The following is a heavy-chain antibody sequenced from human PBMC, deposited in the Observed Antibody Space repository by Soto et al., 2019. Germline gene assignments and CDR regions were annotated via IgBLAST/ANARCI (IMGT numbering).Heavy chain of an antibody. V-gene: IGHV1-69*12. CDR1: GGTFSSYA. Sequence: QVQLVQSGAEVKKPGSSVKVSCKASGGTFSSYAISWVRQAPGQGLEWMGGIIPIFGTANYAQKFQGRVTIAADEATSTAYMELSSLRSEDTAVYYCAVYYYYYYGMDVWGQGTTVTASS. CDR2: IIPIFGTA. CDR3: AVYYYYYYGMDV. J-gene: IGHJ6*02.